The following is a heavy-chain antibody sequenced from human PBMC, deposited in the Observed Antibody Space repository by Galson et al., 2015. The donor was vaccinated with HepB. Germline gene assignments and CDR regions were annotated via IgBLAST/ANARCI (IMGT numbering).Heavy chain of an antibody. CDR1: GFTFSSYW. CDR2: IKQDGSEK. J-gene: IGHJ4*02. V-gene: IGHV3-7*03. CDR3: AREGGKYNWNPGFDY. Sequence: SLRLSCAASGFTFSSYWMSWVRQAPGKGLEWVANIKQDGSEKYYVDSVKGRFTISRDNAKNSLYLQMNSLRAEDTAVYYCAREGGKYNWNPGFDYWGQGTLVTVSS. D-gene: IGHD1-20*01.